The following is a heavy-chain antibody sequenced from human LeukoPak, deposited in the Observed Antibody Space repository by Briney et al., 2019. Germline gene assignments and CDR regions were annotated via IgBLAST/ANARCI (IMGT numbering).Heavy chain of an antibody. CDR3: ARTYYGSGNYADY. J-gene: IGHJ4*02. Sequence: GESLKISCKGSGYSFTSYWIGWVRQMPGKGLEWMGIIYPTDSDTRYNPSFQGQVTISADKSISTAYLQWSSLKASDTAMYYCARTYYGSGNYADYWGQGTLVTVSS. CDR2: IYPTDSDT. CDR1: GYSFTSYW. D-gene: IGHD3-10*01. V-gene: IGHV5-51*01.